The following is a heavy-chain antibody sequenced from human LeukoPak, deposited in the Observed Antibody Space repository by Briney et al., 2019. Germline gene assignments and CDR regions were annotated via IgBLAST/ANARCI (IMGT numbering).Heavy chain of an antibody. CDR3: ARSRYSSSPDFEY. CDR1: GRSISSYY. D-gene: IGHD6-13*01. CDR2: IYYTGGT. J-gene: IGHJ4*02. Sequence: SETLSLTCTVSGRSISSYYWSWIRQPPGKGLEWVGYIYYTGGTNYNPSLKSRVTISADTSRNQFSLTLHSVTSADTAVYYCARSRYSSSPDFEYWGQGSLVTVSS. V-gene: IGHV4-59*01.